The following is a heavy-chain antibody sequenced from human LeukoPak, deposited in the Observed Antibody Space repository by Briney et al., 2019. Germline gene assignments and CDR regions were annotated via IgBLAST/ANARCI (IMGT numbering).Heavy chain of an antibody. Sequence: SETLSLTCTVSGGSISSYYWSWIRQPPGKGLGWIGYIYYSGSTNYNPSLKSRVTISVDTSKNQFSLKLSSVTAADTAVYYCARGNYDFWSGYYRSFDYWGQGTLVTVSS. V-gene: IGHV4-59*01. CDR3: ARGNYDFWSGYYRSFDY. CDR2: IYYSGST. D-gene: IGHD3-3*01. J-gene: IGHJ4*02. CDR1: GGSISSYY.